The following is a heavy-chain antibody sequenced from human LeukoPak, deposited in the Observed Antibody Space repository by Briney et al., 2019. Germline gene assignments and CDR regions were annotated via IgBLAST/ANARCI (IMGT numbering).Heavy chain of an antibody. J-gene: IGHJ4*02. CDR2: IDWDDDK. V-gene: IGHV2-70*01. Sequence: SGPALVKPTQTLTLTCTFSGLSLSTSGLSVGWIRQPPGKALEWLALIDWDDDKYYSTSLKTRLTISKDTSKNQVVLTMTNMDPVDTATYYCARIRYYYDSSGHFDYWGQGTLVTVSS. D-gene: IGHD3-22*01. CDR1: GLSLSTSGLS. CDR3: ARIRYYYDSSGHFDY.